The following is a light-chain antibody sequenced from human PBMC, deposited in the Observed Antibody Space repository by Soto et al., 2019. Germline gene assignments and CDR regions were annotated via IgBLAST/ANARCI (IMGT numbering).Light chain of an antibody. CDR1: QDISSY. V-gene: IGKV1-8*01. Sequence: AIRITQSPSSFSASTGDRVTITCRASQDISSYLAWYQQKPGKAPKLLISAASTLQSGVPSRFSGSGSGTDFTLTISRLQSEDFATYHCQQYSTYPWTFGQGTKVDIK. J-gene: IGKJ1*01. CDR3: QQYSTYPWT. CDR2: AAS.